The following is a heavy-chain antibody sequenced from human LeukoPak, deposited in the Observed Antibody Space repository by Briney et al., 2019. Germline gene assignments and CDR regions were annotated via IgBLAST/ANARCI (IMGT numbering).Heavy chain of an antibody. D-gene: IGHD3-22*01. V-gene: IGHV3-20*04. Sequence: PGGSLRLSCAASGFTFDDFGMSWVRQAPGKGLEWVSGINWNGGSTSYTDSVKGRFTISRDNAKNSLYLQMNSLRAEDTAVYYCARDGGVLYYYDSSGYDPFDYWGQGTLVTVSS. CDR1: GFTFDDFG. J-gene: IGHJ4*02. CDR2: INWNGGST. CDR3: ARDGGVLYYYDSSGYDPFDY.